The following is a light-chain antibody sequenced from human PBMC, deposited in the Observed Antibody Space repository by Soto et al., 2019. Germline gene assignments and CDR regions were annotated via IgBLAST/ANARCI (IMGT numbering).Light chain of an antibody. V-gene: IGKV3-11*01. J-gene: IGKJ1*01. CDR1: QSVSSY. CDR3: QQRSNWWT. CDR2: DAS. Sequence: EVVLTQSPATLSLSPGEGATLSCRASQSVSSYLAWYQQKPGQAPRLLIYDASNRATGIPARFSGSGSGTDFTLIISRLDTEDFAVYYSQQRSNWWTVGPGTKVEIK.